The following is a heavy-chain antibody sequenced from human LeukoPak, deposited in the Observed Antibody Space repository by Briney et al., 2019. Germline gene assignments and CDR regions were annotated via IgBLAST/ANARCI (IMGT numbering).Heavy chain of an antibody. CDR1: GFTFSSYS. V-gene: IGHV3-21*01. Sequence: GGSLRLSCAASGFTFSSYSMNWVGQAPGKGLEWVSSLSSSSSYIYYANSVKGRFTISRDNAKNSLYLQMNSLTAGDTAVYYCAKCGGDCSFFDYWGQGTLVSVSS. CDR3: AKCGGDCSFFDY. D-gene: IGHD2-21*02. J-gene: IGHJ4*02. CDR2: LSSSSSYI.